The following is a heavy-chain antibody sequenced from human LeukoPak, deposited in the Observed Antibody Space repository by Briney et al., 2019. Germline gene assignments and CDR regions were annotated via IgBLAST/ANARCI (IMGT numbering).Heavy chain of an antibody. Sequence: PSETLSLTCTVSGASISGGSYYWSCIRQPPGKGLEWIGYIYYSGSTNYNPSLKSRVTISVDTSKNQFSLKLSSVTAADTAVNYCARGKPPGEPTAGDAFDIWGQGTMVTVSS. CDR3: ARGKPPGEPTAGDAFDI. CDR2: IYYSGST. D-gene: IGHD7-27*01. CDR1: GASISGGSYY. J-gene: IGHJ3*02. V-gene: IGHV4-61*01.